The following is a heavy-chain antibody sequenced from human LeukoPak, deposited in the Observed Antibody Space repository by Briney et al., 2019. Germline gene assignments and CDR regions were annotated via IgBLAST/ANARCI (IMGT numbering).Heavy chain of an antibody. CDR3: ARAYYDFWSGRYFDY. Sequence: SETLSLTCAVYGGSFSGYYWSWTRQPPGKGLEWIGEINHSGSTNYNPSLKSRVTISVDTSKNQFSLKLSSVTAADTAVYYCARAYYDFWSGRYFDYWGQGTLVTVSS. CDR2: INHSGST. V-gene: IGHV4-34*01. J-gene: IGHJ4*02. D-gene: IGHD3-3*01. CDR1: GGSFSGYY.